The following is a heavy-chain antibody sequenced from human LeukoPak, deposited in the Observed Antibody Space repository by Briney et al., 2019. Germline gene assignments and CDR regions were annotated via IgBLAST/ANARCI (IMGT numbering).Heavy chain of an antibody. D-gene: IGHD5-12*01. CDR3: ARGSGGYDQAWFDP. V-gene: IGHV4-59*01. CDR1: GGSMTSYY. J-gene: IGHJ5*02. CDR2: IYYSGST. Sequence: SETLSLTCTVSGGSMTSYYWSWIRQPPGKGLEWIGYIYYSGSTNYNPSLKSRVTISVDTSKNQFSLKLSSVTAAGTAVYYCARGSGGYDQAWFDPWGQGTLVTVSS.